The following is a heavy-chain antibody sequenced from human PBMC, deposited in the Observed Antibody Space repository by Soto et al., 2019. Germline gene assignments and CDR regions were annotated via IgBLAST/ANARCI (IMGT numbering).Heavy chain of an antibody. CDR1: GGSISTSNW. CDR3: ARGVDYDILTGYYIGNWFDP. D-gene: IGHD3-9*01. V-gene: IGHV4-4*02. Sequence: PSETLSLTCAVSGGSISTSNWWSWVRQPPGKGLEWIGEVYHSGSTNYNPSFKSRVTISVDTSKNQFSLKLSSVTAADTAVYYCARGVDYDILTGYYIGNWFDPWGQGTLVTVSS. CDR2: VYHSGST. J-gene: IGHJ5*02.